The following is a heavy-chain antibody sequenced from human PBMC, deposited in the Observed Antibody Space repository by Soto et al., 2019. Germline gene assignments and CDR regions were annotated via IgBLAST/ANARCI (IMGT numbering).Heavy chain of an antibody. D-gene: IGHD3-3*01. CDR3: ARALTIFGPDV. J-gene: IGHJ6*04. CDR2: ISSSSSYI. CDR1: GFTFSSYS. V-gene: IGHV3-21*01. Sequence: GGSLRLSCAASGFTFSSYSMNWVRQAPGKGLEWVSSISSSSSYIYYADSVKGRFTISRDNAKNSLYLQMNSLRAEDTAVYYCARALTIFGPDVWGKGTTVTVSS.